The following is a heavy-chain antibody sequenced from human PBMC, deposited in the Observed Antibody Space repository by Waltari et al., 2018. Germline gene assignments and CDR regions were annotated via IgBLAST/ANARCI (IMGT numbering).Heavy chain of an antibody. V-gene: IGHV3-53*01. J-gene: IGHJ3*02. CDR2: IYSDDST. CDR3: ARDWAYGAFDI. Sequence: EVQLGESGGGLIQPGGSLRLTSAAPGFAVSNNYISGVRQAPGKGLAWVSVIYSDDSTYYADSVKGRFTISRDNSKNTLYLQMNSLRAEDTAVYYCARDWAYGAFDIWGQGTMVTVSS. CDR1: GFAVSNNY. D-gene: IGHD4-17*01.